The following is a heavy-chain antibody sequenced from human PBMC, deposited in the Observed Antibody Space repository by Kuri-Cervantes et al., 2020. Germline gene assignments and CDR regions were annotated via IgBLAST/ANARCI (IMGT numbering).Heavy chain of an antibody. Sequence: GSLRLSCAVYGGSFSDYYWSWIRQPPGKGLEWIGEINHSGGTNYNPSLKSRVTISVDTSKNQFSLKLSSVTAADTAVYYCAGTPSNRGSGWETVLYYFDYWGQGTLVTVSS. J-gene: IGHJ4*02. D-gene: IGHD6-19*01. V-gene: IGHV4-34*01. CDR2: INHSGGT. CDR1: GGSFSDYY. CDR3: AGTPSNRGSGWETVLYYFDY.